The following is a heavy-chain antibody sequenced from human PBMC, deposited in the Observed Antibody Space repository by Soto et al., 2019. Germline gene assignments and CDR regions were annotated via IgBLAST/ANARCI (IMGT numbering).Heavy chain of an antibody. V-gene: IGHV3-53*01. Sequence: EVQLVESGGGLIQPGGSLRLSCAVSGFTVSNNYMSWVRQAPGKGLEGVSVIYSGGYTAYGDSVKGRFTISRDNSKNTQFLQKTALGAAARAVFCCATHPGGGGYWGQGTLVTVSS. D-gene: IGHD3-10*01. CDR1: GFTVSNNY. CDR3: ATHPGGGGY. CDR2: IYSGGYT. J-gene: IGHJ4*02.